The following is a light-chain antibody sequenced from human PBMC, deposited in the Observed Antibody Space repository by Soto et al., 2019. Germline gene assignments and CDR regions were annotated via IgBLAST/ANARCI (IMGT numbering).Light chain of an antibody. Sequence: DIQLTQSPSFLSASVGDIVTITFRASQGISSYLAWYQQKPGKAPKLLIYAASTLQSGVPSRFSGSGSGTEFTLTISNLQPDDFATYFCQQYNNYPRTFGQGTKVDIK. CDR2: AAS. CDR3: QQYNNYPRT. J-gene: IGKJ1*01. V-gene: IGKV1-9*01. CDR1: QGISSY.